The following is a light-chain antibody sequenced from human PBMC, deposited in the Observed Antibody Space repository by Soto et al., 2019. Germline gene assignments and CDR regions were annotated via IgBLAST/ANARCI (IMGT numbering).Light chain of an antibody. CDR2: AAS. Sequence: EIVLTQSPGTLSLSPGERATLSCRASQSVSSNFLAWYQQKSGQAPRLLIYAASSRATGIPGRFSGSGSGTGFTLTISRLESEDFAVYYCQQYGSSPITFGQGTRLEIK. CDR1: QSVSSNF. V-gene: IGKV3-20*01. J-gene: IGKJ5*01. CDR3: QQYGSSPIT.